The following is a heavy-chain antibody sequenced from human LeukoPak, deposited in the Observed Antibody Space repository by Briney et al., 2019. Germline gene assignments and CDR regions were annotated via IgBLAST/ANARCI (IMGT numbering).Heavy chain of an antibody. CDR1: GFTFSSYG. V-gene: IGHV3-30*18. J-gene: IGHJ4*02. Sequence: PGGSLRLSCAASGFTFSSYGMHWVRQAPGKGLEWVAVISYDGSNKYYADSVKGRLTISRDNSKNTLYLQMNSLRADDTAVYYCAKPRLAYYDFWSGFDYWGQGTLVTVPS. CDR3: AKPRLAYYDFWSGFDY. CDR2: ISYDGSNK. D-gene: IGHD3-3*01.